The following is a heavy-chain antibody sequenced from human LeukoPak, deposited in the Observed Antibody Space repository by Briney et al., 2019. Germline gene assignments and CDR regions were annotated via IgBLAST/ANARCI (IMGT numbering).Heavy chain of an antibody. CDR1: GGPISSSSYY. CDR3: ASYYYGSGSYYIDY. J-gene: IGHJ4*02. Sequence: SETLSLTCTVSGGPISSSSYYWGWIRQPPGKGLEWIGSIYYSGSTYYNPSLKSRVTISVDTSKNQFSLKLSSVTAADTAVYYCASYYYGSGSYYIDYWGQGTLVTVSS. V-gene: IGHV4-39*01. CDR2: IYYSGST. D-gene: IGHD3-10*01.